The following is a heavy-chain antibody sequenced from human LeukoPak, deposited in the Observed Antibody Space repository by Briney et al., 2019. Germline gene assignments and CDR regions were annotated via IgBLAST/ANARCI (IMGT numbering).Heavy chain of an antibody. V-gene: IGHV3-9*01. CDR1: GFKFNDYA. J-gene: IGHJ4*02. CDR3: LRGRAYFGGNDSYYFDY. D-gene: IGHD2-15*01. CDR2: LSWDGSNI. Sequence: HPGGSLRLSCAASGFKFNDYAMHWVRQVPGKGLQWVSGLSWDGSNIVYADSVRGRFTISRDNGKNSLYLQMNSLRPEDTAFYYCLRGRAYFGGNDSYYFDYWGQGTLVTVSS.